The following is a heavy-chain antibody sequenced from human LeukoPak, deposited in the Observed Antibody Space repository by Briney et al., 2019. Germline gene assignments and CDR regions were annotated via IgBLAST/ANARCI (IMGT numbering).Heavy chain of an antibody. CDR3: ARGPYYGSGRRGYYFDY. V-gene: IGHV1-2*02. CDR1: GYTITGYY. J-gene: IGHJ4*02. D-gene: IGHD3-10*01. CDR2: INPNSGGT. Sequence: GASVKVSCKASGYTITGYYMHWVRQAPGQGLEWMGWINPNSGGTNYAQKFQGRVTMTRDTSISTAYMELSRLRSDDTAVYYCARGPYYGSGRRGYYFDYWGQGTLVTVSS.